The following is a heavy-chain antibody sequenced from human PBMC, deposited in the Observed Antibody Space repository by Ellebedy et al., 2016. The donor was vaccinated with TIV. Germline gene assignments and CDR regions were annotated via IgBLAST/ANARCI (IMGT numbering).Heavy chain of an antibody. D-gene: IGHD6-19*01. CDR3: VRDRIAVADNWFDP. Sequence: GGSLRLSCAASGFTFSSYSMNWVRQAPGKGLEWVSYISRTSNFIYYADSVKGRFTISRDNTENSLYLQMDSLRDEDTALYYCVRDRIAVADNWFDPWGQGTLVTVSS. J-gene: IGHJ5*02. CDR2: ISRTSNFI. CDR1: GFTFSSYS. V-gene: IGHV3-21*05.